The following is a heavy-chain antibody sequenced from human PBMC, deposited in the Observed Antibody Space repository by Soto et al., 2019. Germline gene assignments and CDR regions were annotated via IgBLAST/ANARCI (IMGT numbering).Heavy chain of an antibody. Sequence: GESLKISCAASGFTFSSYAMSWVRQAPGKGLEWVSGISGSGGSTYYADSVKGRFTISRDNSKNTLYLQMNSLRAEDTAVYYCAKVIAAAGTQYYYYGMDVWGQGTTVTVSS. CDR1: GFTFSSYA. CDR3: AKVIAAAGTQYYYYGMDV. D-gene: IGHD6-13*01. J-gene: IGHJ6*02. CDR2: ISGSGGST. V-gene: IGHV3-23*01.